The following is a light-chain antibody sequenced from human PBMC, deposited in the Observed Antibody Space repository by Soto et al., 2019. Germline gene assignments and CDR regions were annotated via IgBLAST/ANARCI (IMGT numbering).Light chain of an antibody. CDR2: LAS. J-gene: IGKJ1*01. CDR1: QSLLHSNGYNY. CDR3: MQALQTPWT. Sequence: EIVMTQSPLSLSVTPGEPASISCRARQSLLHSNGYNYLDWYVQKPGQSPQLLINLASNRASGVPDNFSGSGTGTDFTLNIRRVEAEDVGIYYCMQALQTPWTFGQGTKVDTK. V-gene: IGKV2-28*01.